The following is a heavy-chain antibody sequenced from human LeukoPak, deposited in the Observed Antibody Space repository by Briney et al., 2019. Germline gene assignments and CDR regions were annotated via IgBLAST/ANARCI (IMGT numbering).Heavy chain of an antibody. D-gene: IGHD3-10*01. V-gene: IGHV1-69*13. J-gene: IGHJ5*02. CDR3: ARDLWFGELSADNWFDP. Sequence: GASVKVSCRASGYTFTRYGLSWVRQAPGQGLEWMGGIIPIFGTANYAQKFQGRVTITADESTSTAYMELSSLRSEDTAVYYCARDLWFGELSADNWFDPWGQGTLVTVSS. CDR2: IIPIFGTA. CDR1: GYTFTRYG.